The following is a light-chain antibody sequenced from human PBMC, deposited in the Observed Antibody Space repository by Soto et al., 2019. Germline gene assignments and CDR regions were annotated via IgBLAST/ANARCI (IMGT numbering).Light chain of an antibody. CDR3: QQLNSYPQT. CDR1: QTISSW. J-gene: IGKJ5*01. V-gene: IGKV1-5*03. CDR2: KAS. Sequence: DIQMPQSPSTLSGSVGDRVTITCRASQTISSWLGWYQQKPGKAPKLLIYKASTLKSGVPSRFSGSGSGTDFTLAISSLQPEDSATYFCQQLNSYPQTFGQGTRLEIK.